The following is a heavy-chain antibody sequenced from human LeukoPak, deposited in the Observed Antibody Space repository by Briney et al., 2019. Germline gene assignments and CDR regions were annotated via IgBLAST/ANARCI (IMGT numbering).Heavy chain of an antibody. Sequence: AETLSLTCTVSGGSIYSYYWSWIRQPAGKGLEWIGRIYSSGDTKYNPSLTSRVSMSVDTSKKQFSLKLSSVTAADTAVYFCARQVVAVAGTGYFDYWGQGTLVTVSS. CDR1: GGSIYSYY. V-gene: IGHV4-4*07. J-gene: IGHJ4*02. D-gene: IGHD6-19*01. CDR2: IYSSGDT. CDR3: ARQVVAVAGTGYFDY.